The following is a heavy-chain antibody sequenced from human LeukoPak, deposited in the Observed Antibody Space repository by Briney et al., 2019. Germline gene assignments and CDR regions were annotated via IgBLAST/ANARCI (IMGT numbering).Heavy chain of an antibody. CDR1: GGSFSGYY. CDR3: ERRPLYSRPFDY. V-gene: IGHV4-34*01. Sequence: SETLSLTCAVYGGSFSGYYWSWIRQPPGKGLEWIGEINHSGSTNYNPSLKSRVTISVDTSKNQFSLKLSSVTAADTAVYYCERRPLYSRPFDYWGQGTLVTVSS. D-gene: IGHD6-13*01. J-gene: IGHJ4*02. CDR2: INHSGST.